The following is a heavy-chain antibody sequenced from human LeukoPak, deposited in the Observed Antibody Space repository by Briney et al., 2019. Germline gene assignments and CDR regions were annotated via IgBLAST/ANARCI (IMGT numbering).Heavy chain of an antibody. Sequence: SGGSLRLSCAASGFTFSSYAMSWVRQAPGEGLEWVSAISGSGGSTYYADSVKGRFTISRDNSKNTLYLQMNSLRAEDTAVYYCAKDSTVVAATTFDYWGQGTLVTVSS. CDR2: ISGSGGST. CDR3: AKDSTVVAATTFDY. CDR1: GFTFSSYA. J-gene: IGHJ4*02. V-gene: IGHV3-23*01. D-gene: IGHD2-15*01.